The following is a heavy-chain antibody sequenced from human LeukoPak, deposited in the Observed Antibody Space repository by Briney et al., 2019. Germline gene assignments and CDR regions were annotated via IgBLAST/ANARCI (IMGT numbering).Heavy chain of an antibody. V-gene: IGHV3-74*01. J-gene: IGHJ4*02. CDR3: AKTGKYTYGFFDY. CDR2: ITNDGSST. D-gene: IGHD5-18*01. CDR1: GLTFSSHW. Sequence: GGSLRLSCAASGLTFSSHWMHWVRQAPGKGLVWVSRITNDGSSTTYADSVKGRFTISRDNAKNMLYLQVNSLRAEDSAVCYCAKTGKYTYGFFDYWGQGTLVTVST.